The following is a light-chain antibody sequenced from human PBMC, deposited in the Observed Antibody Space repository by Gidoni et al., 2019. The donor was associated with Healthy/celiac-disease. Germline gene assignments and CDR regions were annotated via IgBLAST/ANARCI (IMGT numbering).Light chain of an antibody. J-gene: IGLJ3*02. V-gene: IGLV2-14*01. CDR1: SSDVGGYNY. Sequence: QSALTQPASVSGIGQSITISCTGTSSDVGGYNYVSWYQQHPGNAPKLMIYEVSNRPSGVSNRFSGSKSGNTASLTISGLQAEDEADYYCSSYTSSSTWVFGGGTKLTVL. CDR2: EVS. CDR3: SSYTSSSTWV.